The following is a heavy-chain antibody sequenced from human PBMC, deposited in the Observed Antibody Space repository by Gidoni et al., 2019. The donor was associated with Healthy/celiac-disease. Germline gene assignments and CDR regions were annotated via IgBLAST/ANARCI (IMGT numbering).Heavy chain of an antibody. Sequence: QLQLQESAPGLVKPSATLSLPCPVSGCSISSSSYYWGWIRQPPGKGLEWIGSIYYSGSTYYNPSLKSRVTISVDTSKNQFSLKLSSVTAADTAVYYCARRVKYYDSSGYYDYWGQGTLVTVSS. D-gene: IGHD3-22*01. CDR3: ARRVKYYDSSGYYDY. J-gene: IGHJ4*02. CDR2: IYYSGST. V-gene: IGHV4-39*01. CDR1: GCSISSSSYY.